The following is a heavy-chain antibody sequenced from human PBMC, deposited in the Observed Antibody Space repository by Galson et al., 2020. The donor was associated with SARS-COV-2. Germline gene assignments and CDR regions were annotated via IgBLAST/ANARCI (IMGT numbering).Heavy chain of an antibody. V-gene: IGHV3-23*03. D-gene: IGHD3-10*01. CDR3: AKPYGSWSYYSFLDS. CDR2: IYSGGTT. J-gene: IGHJ4*02. Sequence: GGSLRLSCAASGFTFSDYAMSWVRQAPGKGLEWVSVIYSGGTTYYVDSVKGRFTISRDNSKNTLYLQMNSLRTEDTAVYYCAKPYGSWSYYSFLDSWGQGTLVTVSS. CDR1: GFTFSDYA.